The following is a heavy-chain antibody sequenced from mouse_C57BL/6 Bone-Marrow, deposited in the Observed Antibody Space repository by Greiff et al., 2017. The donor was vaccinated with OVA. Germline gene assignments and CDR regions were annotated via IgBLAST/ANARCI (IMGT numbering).Heavy chain of an antibody. J-gene: IGHJ3*01. Sequence: EVQLVESGPGLVKPSQSLSLTCSVTGYSITSGYYWNWIRQFPGNKLEWMGYISYDGSNNYNPSLKNRISITRDTSKNQFFLKLNSVTTEDTATYYWARAFYDYPWFAYWGQGTLVTVSA. CDR3: ARAFYDYPWFAY. D-gene: IGHD2-4*01. CDR1: GYSITSGYY. CDR2: ISYDGSN. V-gene: IGHV3-6*01.